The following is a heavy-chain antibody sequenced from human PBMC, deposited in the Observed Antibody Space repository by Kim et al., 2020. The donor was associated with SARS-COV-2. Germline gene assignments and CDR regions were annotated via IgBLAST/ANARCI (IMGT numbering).Heavy chain of an antibody. D-gene: IGHD5-12*01. CDR3: ARYVDNGYNSYYFDY. J-gene: IGHJ4*02. V-gene: IGHV3-11*01. Sequence: GGSLRLSCAASGFIFSDYYMNWIRQAPGKGLEWVSYISGSGSTIYYADSVKGRFTISRDNAKNSLYLQMNSLRAEDTAMYYCARYVDNGYNSYYFDYWGQGTLVTVSS. CDR2: ISGSGSTI. CDR1: GFIFSDYY.